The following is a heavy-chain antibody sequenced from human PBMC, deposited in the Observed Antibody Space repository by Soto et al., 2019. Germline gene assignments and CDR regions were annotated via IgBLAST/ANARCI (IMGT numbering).Heavy chain of an antibody. J-gene: IGHJ3*02. V-gene: IGHV4-31*03. CDR3: ARVRYCSSSSCYTYAFDI. CDR2: IHYSGST. D-gene: IGHD2-2*02. Sequence: QVQLQVSGPGLVKPSQTLSLTCTVSGGSISSGAHYWSWIRQHPGKGLEWIGYIHYSGSTYYNPSLKSRISISVDTSNNQFSLKLSSVTAADTALYYCARVRYCSSSSCYTYAFDIWGQGTMVTVSS. CDR1: GGSISSGAHY.